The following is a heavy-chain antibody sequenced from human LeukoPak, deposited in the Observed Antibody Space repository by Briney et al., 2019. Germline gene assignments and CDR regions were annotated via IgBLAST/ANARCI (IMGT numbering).Heavy chain of an antibody. CDR1: GYTFTSYD. V-gene: IGHV1-8*01. J-gene: IGHJ3*02. CDR2: MNPNSGNT. Sequence: GASVKVSCKASGYTFTSYDINGVRQATGQGLEWMGWMNPNSGNTGYAQKFQGRVTMTRNTSISTAYIELSSLRSEDMAVYYCARVDILTGYYKGFAFDIWGQGTMVTVSS. CDR3: ARVDILTGYYKGFAFDI. D-gene: IGHD3-9*01.